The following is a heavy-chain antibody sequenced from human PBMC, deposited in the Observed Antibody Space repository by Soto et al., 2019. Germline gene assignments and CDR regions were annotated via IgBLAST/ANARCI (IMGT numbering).Heavy chain of an antibody. J-gene: IGHJ4*02. CDR1: GDSVTTSY. D-gene: IGHD2-2*01. Sequence: QVQLQESGPGLLKPSETLTLTCTVSGDSVTTSYWSWVRQAAGQGLQWLGRIYPSGEINYNPSLRSRLTISTDTYMNQFSLTLTSVTAADTARYYCARGQQPMGLDKWGRRILVTVSS. CDR3: ARGQQPMGLDK. CDR2: IYPSGEI. V-gene: IGHV4-4*07.